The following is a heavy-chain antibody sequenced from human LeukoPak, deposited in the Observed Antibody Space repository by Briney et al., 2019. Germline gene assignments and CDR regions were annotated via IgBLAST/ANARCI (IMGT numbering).Heavy chain of an antibody. CDR1: GFTVSSNS. CDR2: IYSDNT. Sequence: GGSLRLSCTVSGFTVSSNSMSWVRQAPGKGLEWGSFIYSDNTHYSDSVKGRCTISRDNSKNTLYLQMNSLRAEDTAVYYCARRAGAYSHPYDYWGQGTLVTVSS. J-gene: IGHJ4*02. CDR3: ARRAGAYSHPYDY. D-gene: IGHD4/OR15-4a*01. V-gene: IGHV3-53*01.